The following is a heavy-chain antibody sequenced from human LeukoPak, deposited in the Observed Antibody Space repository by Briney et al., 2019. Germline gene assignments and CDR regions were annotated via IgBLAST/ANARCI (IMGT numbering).Heavy chain of an antibody. V-gene: IGHV1-8*01. CDR3: ARDSGSDGAFDI. CDR1: GYSFTSYD. J-gene: IGHJ3*02. CDR2: MNPSNGNT. Sequence: ASVKVSCKTSGYSFTSYDINWVRQAPGQGLEWMGWMNPSNGNTGYAQRFQGRVTLTRDTSISEAYMELNSLTLDDTAVYYCARDSGSDGAFDIWGQGTMVTVSS. D-gene: IGHD1-26*01.